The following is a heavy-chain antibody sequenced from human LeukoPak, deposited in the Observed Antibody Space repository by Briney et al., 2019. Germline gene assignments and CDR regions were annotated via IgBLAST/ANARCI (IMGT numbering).Heavy chain of an antibody. Sequence: SETLSLTCTVSGGSISSYYWSWIRQPPGKGLEWIGYIYYSGSTNYNPSLKSRVTISVDTSKNQFSLKLSSVTAADTAVYYCARVSLGASEYFDYWGQGTLVTVSS. CDR1: GGSISSYY. CDR3: ARVSLGASEYFDY. CDR2: IYYSGST. J-gene: IGHJ4*02. V-gene: IGHV4-59*01. D-gene: IGHD1-26*01.